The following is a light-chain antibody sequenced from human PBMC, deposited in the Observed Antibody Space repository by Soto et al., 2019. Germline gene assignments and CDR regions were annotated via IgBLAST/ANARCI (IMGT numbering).Light chain of an antibody. CDR3: GTWDSSLGAAV. CDR2: DNN. J-gene: IGLJ3*02. Sequence: QSVLTQLPSVSAAPGQRVTISCSGSSSNIGKNLVSWYQQLPRTAPKLLIYDNNKRPSGIPDRFSGSKSGTSATLGITGLQTGDEADYYCGTWDSSLGAAVFGGGTKLTVL. CDR1: SSNIGKNL. V-gene: IGLV1-51*01.